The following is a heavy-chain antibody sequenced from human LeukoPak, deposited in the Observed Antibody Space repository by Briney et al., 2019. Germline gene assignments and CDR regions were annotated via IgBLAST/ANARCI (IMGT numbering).Heavy chain of an antibody. Sequence: PGGSLRLSCAASGFTFSSYAMSWVRQAPGKGLEWVGRTGNKANSYTTEYAASVKGRFTISRDDSKNSLYLQMDSLKIEDTAVYYCALAGGSRFGMDVWGQGTTVTVSS. CDR1: GFTFSSYA. CDR3: ALAGGSRFGMDV. J-gene: IGHJ6*02. CDR2: TGNKANSYTT. V-gene: IGHV3-72*01. D-gene: IGHD3-10*01.